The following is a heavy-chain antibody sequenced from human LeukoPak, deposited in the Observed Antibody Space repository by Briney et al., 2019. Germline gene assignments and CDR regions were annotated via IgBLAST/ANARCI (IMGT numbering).Heavy chain of an antibody. CDR3: ARDGLVWFGELYYFDY. Sequence: GGSLRLSCAASGFTFSSYSMNWVRQAPGKGLEWVSSISSSSSCIYYADSVKGRFTISRDNAKNSLYLQMNSLRAEDTAVYYCARDGLVWFGELYYFDYWGQGTLVTVSS. CDR2: ISSSSSCI. CDR1: GFTFSSYS. V-gene: IGHV3-21*01. D-gene: IGHD3-10*01. J-gene: IGHJ4*02.